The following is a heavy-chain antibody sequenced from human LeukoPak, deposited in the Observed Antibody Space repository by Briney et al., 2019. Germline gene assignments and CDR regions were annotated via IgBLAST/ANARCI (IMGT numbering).Heavy chain of an antibody. CDR2: ISGSGGST. Sequence: ETLSLTCTVSGGSISSSSYYWGWIRQPPGKGLEWVSAISGSGGSTYYADSVKGRFTISRDNSKNTLYLQMNSLRAEDTAVYYCAKDFGGFDYWGQGTLVTVSS. V-gene: IGHV3-23*01. CDR1: GGSISSSSYY. CDR3: AKDFGGFDY. J-gene: IGHJ4*02. D-gene: IGHD3-10*01.